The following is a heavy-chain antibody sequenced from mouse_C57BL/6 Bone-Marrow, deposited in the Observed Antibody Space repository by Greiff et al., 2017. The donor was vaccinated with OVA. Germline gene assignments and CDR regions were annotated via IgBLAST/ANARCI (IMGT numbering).Heavy chain of an antibody. D-gene: IGHD1-1*01. CDR2: IYPRSGNT. J-gene: IGHJ3*01. CDR1: GYTFTSYG. V-gene: IGHV1-81*01. CDR3: AREDYYYAWFAY. Sequence: LVESGAELARPGASVKLSCKASGYTFTSYGISWVKQRTGQGLEWIGEIYPRSGNTYYNEKFKGKATLTADKSSSTAYMELRSLTSEDSAVYFCAREDYYYAWFAYWGQGTLVTVSA.